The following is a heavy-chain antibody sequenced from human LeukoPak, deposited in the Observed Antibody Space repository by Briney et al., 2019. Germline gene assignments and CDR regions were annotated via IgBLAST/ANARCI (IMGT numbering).Heavy chain of an antibody. J-gene: IGHJ4*02. CDR1: GYTFTSYG. D-gene: IGHD3-22*01. Sequence: ASVKVSCKASGYTFTSYGISWVRQAPGQGLEWMGWISAYNGNTNYAQKLQGRVTMTTDTSTSTAYMELRSPRSDDTAVYYCARDGYDSSGYYSDYFDYWGQGTLVTVSS. CDR3: ARDGYDSSGYYSDYFDY. V-gene: IGHV1-18*01. CDR2: ISAYNGNT.